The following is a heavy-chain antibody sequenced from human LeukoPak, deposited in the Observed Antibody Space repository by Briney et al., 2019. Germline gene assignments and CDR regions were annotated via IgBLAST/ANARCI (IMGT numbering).Heavy chain of an antibody. D-gene: IGHD3-10*01. CDR2: IQYDGSKK. CDR3: ARVFHWKRYYYGSGSYYNSVGDY. Sequence: GGSLRLSCAASGFTFSTYGMHWVRQAPGKGLEWVAFIQYDGSKKYYPDSVKGRFTISRDNSKNTLYLQMNSLGAEDTAVYYCARVFHWKRYYYGSGSYYNSVGDYWGQGTLVTVSS. CDR1: GFTFSTYG. J-gene: IGHJ4*02. V-gene: IGHV3-30*02.